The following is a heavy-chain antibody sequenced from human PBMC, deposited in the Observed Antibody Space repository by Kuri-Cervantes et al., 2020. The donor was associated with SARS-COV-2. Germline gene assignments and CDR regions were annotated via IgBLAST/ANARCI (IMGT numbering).Heavy chain of an antibody. CDR2: ISSNGGST. D-gene: IGHD3-9*01. CDR3: ARRKDYYDILTGYYRNYYFDY. V-gene: IGHV3-64*04. CDR1: GFTFSSYA. J-gene: IGHJ4*02. Sequence: GESLKISCSASGFTFSSYAMHWVRQAPGKGLEYVSAISSNGGSTYYADSVKGRFTISRDNAKSSLYLQMNSLRAEDTAVYYCARRKDYYDILTGYYRNYYFDYWGQGTLVTVSS.